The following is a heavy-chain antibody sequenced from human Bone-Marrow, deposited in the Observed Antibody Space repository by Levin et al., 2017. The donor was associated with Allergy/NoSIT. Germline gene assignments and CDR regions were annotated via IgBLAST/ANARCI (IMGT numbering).Heavy chain of an antibody. V-gene: IGHV3-30-3*01. CDR3: ARDRAVGTTVGLPDY. CDR1: GFTFSSHA. D-gene: IGHD1-26*01. CDR2: ISYDGSKT. Sequence: SCAASGFTFSSHAMHWFRQAPGEGLEWVAAISYDGSKTYYADSVKGRFTISRDNFRNTLYLQMNSLRADDTAVYYCARDRAVGTTVGLPDYWGQGTLVTVSS. J-gene: IGHJ4*02.